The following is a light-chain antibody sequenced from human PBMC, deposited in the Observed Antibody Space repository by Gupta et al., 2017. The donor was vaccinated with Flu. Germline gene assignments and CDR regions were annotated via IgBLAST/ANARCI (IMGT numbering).Light chain of an antibody. CDR2: KAS. Sequence: PSILSASVGDGVTISCRASHTINSWLAWYQQKPGKAPQLLIYKASDLEDGVPSRFSGSGSGTEFTLTINSLQPDDFATYYCQQYKTSPLTFGGGTRVEI. CDR3: QQYKTSPLT. V-gene: IGKV1-5*03. CDR1: HTINSW. J-gene: IGKJ4*01.